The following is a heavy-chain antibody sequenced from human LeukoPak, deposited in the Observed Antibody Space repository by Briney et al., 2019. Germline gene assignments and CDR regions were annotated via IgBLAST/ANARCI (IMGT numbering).Heavy chain of an antibody. CDR2: IYYSGST. J-gene: IGHJ3*02. Sequence: ETLSLTCTVSGGSISSYYWSWIRQPPGKGLEWIGYIYYSGSTNYNPSLKSRVTISVDTSKNQFSLKLSSVTAADTAVYYCARDRNYDILTGAPTDAFDIWGQGTMVTVSS. D-gene: IGHD3-9*01. CDR1: GGSISSYY. V-gene: IGHV4-59*01. CDR3: ARDRNYDILTGAPTDAFDI.